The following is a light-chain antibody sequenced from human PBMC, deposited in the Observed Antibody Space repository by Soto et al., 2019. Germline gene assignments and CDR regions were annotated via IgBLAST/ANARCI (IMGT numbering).Light chain of an antibody. CDR2: GVS. Sequence: EIVMTQSPATLSVSPGERATLSCTASQSVSSNLAWYQQKPGQAPTLLISGVSTRATGIPARFSGSGSGTEFTLTISSLQSEDCAVYYCQQYNTWPKTFGQGTKVEIK. CDR1: QSVSSN. J-gene: IGKJ1*01. V-gene: IGKV3-15*01. CDR3: QQYNTWPKT.